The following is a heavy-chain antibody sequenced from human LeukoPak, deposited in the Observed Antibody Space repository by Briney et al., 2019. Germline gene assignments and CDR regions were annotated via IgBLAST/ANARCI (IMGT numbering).Heavy chain of an antibody. CDR3: AREGYYSGMDV. J-gene: IGHJ6*02. CDR2: IGSSTRYI. V-gene: IGHV3-21*01. CDR1: GFTFSSYS. Sequence: GGSLRLSCAASGFTFSSYSMKWVRQAPGKGLDWVSFIGSSTRYISYADSEKGRFTISRDNAKNSLYLQMNSLRAEDTAVYYCAREGYYSGMDVWGQGATVTVPS.